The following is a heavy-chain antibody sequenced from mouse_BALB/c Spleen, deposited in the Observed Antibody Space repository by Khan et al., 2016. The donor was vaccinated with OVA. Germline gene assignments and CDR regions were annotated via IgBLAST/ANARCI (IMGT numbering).Heavy chain of an antibody. CDR2: ISYSGNT. V-gene: IGHV3-2*02. CDR3: ARVYGGDFDY. CDR1: GYSIASDYA. Sequence: EVQLVESGPGLVKPSQSLSLTCTVTGYSIASDYAWNWIRQFPGNKLEWMGFISYSGNTNYNPSLKSRISITRDTSNNQFFLQLNSVTSEDTATYYWARVYGGDFDYWGQGTTLTVSS. D-gene: IGHD1-1*01. J-gene: IGHJ2*01.